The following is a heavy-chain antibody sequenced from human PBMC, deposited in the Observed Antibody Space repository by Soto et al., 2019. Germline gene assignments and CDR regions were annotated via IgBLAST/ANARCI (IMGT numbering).Heavy chain of an antibody. D-gene: IGHD6-13*01. Sequence: QVQLQQAGPGLVKPSQTLSLTCAISVDSLSSNSAAWNWIRQSPSKRLEWLGRTYYRSKWYNDYAVHVKSRITTNPDTAKNQFSLQLNSGTPEDKAVYYCARLSWGRSWPYYYYGMDVWGQGTTVTVSS. CDR2: TYYRSKWYN. CDR1: VDSLSSNSAA. CDR3: ARLSWGRSWPYYYYGMDV. V-gene: IGHV6-1*01. J-gene: IGHJ6*02.